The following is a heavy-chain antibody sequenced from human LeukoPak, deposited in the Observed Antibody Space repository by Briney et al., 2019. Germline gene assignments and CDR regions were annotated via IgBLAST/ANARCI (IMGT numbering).Heavy chain of an antibody. CDR2: IYYSGST. Sequence: SETLSLTCTVSGGSISSSSYYWGWIRQPPGKGLEWIGSIYYSGSTYYNPSLKSRVTISVDRSKNQFSLKLSSVTAADTAVYYCARGGGRWGNFDYWGQGTLVTVSS. CDR3: ARGGGRWGNFDY. D-gene: IGHD3-16*01. J-gene: IGHJ4*02. V-gene: IGHV4-39*07. CDR1: GGSISSSSYY.